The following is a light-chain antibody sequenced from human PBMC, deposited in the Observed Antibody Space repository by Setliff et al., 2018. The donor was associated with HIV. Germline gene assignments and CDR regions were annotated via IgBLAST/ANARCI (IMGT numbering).Light chain of an antibody. Sequence: QSVLTQPASVSGSPGQAITISCTGNNSDIGTYDLVSWSQQHPGRAPKLTIFEVKRRPSGVSNRFSGSKSGNTASLTISGLQAEDEATYFCSSYTGSDTFDVFGTGTKVTVL. CDR1: NSDIGTYDL. CDR2: EVK. CDR3: SSYTGSDTFDV. J-gene: IGLJ1*01. V-gene: IGLV2-23*02.